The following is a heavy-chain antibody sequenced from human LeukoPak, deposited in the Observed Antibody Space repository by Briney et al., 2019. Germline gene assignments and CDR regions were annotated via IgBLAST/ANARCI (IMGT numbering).Heavy chain of an antibody. CDR2: IIPIFGTA. J-gene: IGHJ5*02. D-gene: IGHD3-3*01. V-gene: IGHV1-69*13. CDR3: ARALVFGVVIIEFDP. CDR1: GGTFSSYA. Sequence: SVRVSCKASGGTFSSYAISWVRQAPGQGLEWMGGIIPIFGTANYAQKFQGRVTITADESTSTAYMELSSLRSEDTAVYYCARALVFGVVIIEFDPWGQGTLVTVSS.